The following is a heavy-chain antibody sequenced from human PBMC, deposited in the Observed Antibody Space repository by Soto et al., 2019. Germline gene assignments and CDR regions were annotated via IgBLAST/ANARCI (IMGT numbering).Heavy chain of an antibody. Sequence: QVQLVQSGAEVKKPGASVKVSCKASGYTFTSYAMLWVRQVPGQRLEWMGWINAGNGNTRYSQNFQGRVTITRDTSASTAYMELSSLRSEDTAVYYCARDPGGSSWYGAYWGQGTLVTVSS. CDR2: INAGNGNT. CDR3: ARDPGGSSWYGAY. D-gene: IGHD6-13*01. CDR1: GYTFTSYA. V-gene: IGHV1-3*01. J-gene: IGHJ4*02.